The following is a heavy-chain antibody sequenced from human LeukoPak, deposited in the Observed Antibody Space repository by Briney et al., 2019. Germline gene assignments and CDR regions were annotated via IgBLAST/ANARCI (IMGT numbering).Heavy chain of an antibody. V-gene: IGHV3-9*01. D-gene: IGHD1-1*01. Sequence: GRSLRLSCAASGFTFDDYAMHWVRQVPGRGLEWVAGVNWSGHSVGYADAVKGRFTISRDKAKTSLYLQMNSLKTEDTALYFCAKDYRRTTADDMGYYGMDVSGQGTTVTVSS. CDR1: GFTFDDYA. CDR3: AKDYRRTTADDMGYYGMDV. J-gene: IGHJ6*02. CDR2: VNWSGHSV.